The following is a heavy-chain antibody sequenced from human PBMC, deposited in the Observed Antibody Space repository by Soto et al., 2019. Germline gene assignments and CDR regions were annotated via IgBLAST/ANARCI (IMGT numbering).Heavy chain of an antibody. CDR1: GFTFSSYA. V-gene: IGHV3-30-3*01. CDR3: ARGRAVGATDYYYGMDV. Sequence: HPGGSLRLSCAASGFTFSSYAMHWVRQAPGKGLEWVAVISYDGSNKYYADSVKGRFTISRDNSKNTLYLQMNSLRAEDTAVYYCARGRAVGATDYYYGMDVWGQGTTVTV. D-gene: IGHD1-26*01. CDR2: ISYDGSNK. J-gene: IGHJ6*02.